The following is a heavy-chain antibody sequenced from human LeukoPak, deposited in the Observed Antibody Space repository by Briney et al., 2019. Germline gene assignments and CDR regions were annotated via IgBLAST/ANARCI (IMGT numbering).Heavy chain of an antibody. CDR3: ADPTFDS. CDR2: INSDGSTT. Sequence: GGSLRLSCAASGFTFSNHWMHWVPQAPGKGLVWVSRINSDGSTTTYADSVKGRFTISRDNAKNTLYLQMNSLRAEDTAVYYCADPTFDSWGQGTLVTVSS. J-gene: IGHJ4*02. CDR1: GFTFSNHW. V-gene: IGHV3-74*01.